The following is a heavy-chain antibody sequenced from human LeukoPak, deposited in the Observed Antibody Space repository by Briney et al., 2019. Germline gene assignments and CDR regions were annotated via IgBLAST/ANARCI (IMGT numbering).Heavy chain of an antibody. J-gene: IGHJ4*02. D-gene: IGHD3-22*01. CDR1: GGSISSYY. Sequence: SETLSLTCTVSGGSISSYYWSWIRQPPGKGLEWIGYIYYSGSTNYNPSLKSRVTISVDTSKNQFSLKLSSVTAADTAVNYCARWDSSGFDYWGQGTLVTVSS. CDR2: IYYSGST. V-gene: IGHV4-59*01. CDR3: ARWDSSGFDY.